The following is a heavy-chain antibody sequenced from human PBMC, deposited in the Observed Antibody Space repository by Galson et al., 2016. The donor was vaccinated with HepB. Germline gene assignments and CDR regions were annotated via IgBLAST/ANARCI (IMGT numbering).Heavy chain of an antibody. CDR2: VIPMFNSA. D-gene: IGHD3-22*01. V-gene: IGHV1-69*06. CDR3: AGRYYYDNDDGPNDDFDI. Sequence: SVKVSCKASGGTFTSYAISWVRQAPGQGLEWMGGVIPMFNSANYAQKFQGRVTITADKSMRTAYMGLSGLRSEDTAMYYCAGRYYYDNDDGPNDDFDIWGQGTMVTVSS. CDR1: GGTFTSYA. J-gene: IGHJ3*02.